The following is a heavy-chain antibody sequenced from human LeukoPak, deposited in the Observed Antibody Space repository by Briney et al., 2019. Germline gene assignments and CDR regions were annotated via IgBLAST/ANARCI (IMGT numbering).Heavy chain of an antibody. CDR1: GFTFSSYA. D-gene: IGHD5-24*01. CDR2: ISGSGGST. Sequence: GGSLRLSCAASGFTFSSYAMSWVRQAPGKGLEWLSSISGSGGSTYYADSVKGRFTISRDNFKSTLYLQMNSLRAEDTAVYFCAKVEIPTPNDAFDIWGQGTMVTVSS. CDR3: AKVEIPTPNDAFDI. V-gene: IGHV3-23*01. J-gene: IGHJ3*02.